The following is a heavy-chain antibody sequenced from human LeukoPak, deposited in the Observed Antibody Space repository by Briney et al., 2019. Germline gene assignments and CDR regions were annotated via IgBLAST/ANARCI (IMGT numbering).Heavy chain of an antibody. CDR1: GFTFSSHA. D-gene: IGHD3-9*01. CDR2: ISGSGGST. CDR3: AKGGYFGSTNEDYFDY. V-gene: IGHV3-23*01. J-gene: IGHJ4*02. Sequence: GGSLRLSCAASGFTFSSHAMSWVRQAPGKGLEWVSDISGSGGSTYYADSVKGRFTISRDNSKNTLYLQMNSLRAEDTAVYYCAKGGYFGSTNEDYFDYWGQGTLVTVSS.